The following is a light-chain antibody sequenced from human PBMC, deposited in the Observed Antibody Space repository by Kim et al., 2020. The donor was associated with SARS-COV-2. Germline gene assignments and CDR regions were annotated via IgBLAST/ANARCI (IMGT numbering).Light chain of an antibody. Sequence: DIQMTQSPSTLSASVGDRVIITCRASQFISSWLAWYQQKPGEAPKLLIYDAATLQSGVPSRFSGSGVGTEFTLTISSLQPEDFATYFCQQYESLSYTCGQGTKLEI. CDR3: QQYESLSYT. CDR1: QFISSW. V-gene: IGKV1-5*01. J-gene: IGKJ2*01. CDR2: DAA.